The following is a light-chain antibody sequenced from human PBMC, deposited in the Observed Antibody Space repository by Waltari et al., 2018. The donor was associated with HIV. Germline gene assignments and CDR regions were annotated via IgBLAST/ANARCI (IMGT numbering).Light chain of an antibody. J-gene: IGLJ2*01. CDR3: AAWDDSLNGPHVV. V-gene: IGLV1-44*01. CDR2: SNN. CDR1: SSDIGSNA. Sequence: QSVLTQPPSASETPGQRVAISCSGSSSDIGSNAVNWYQQLPGTAPKLLIYSNNPRPSGVPDGVSGSKSGTSASLAISGLQSEDEADYYCAAWDDSLNGPHVVFGGGTKLTVL.